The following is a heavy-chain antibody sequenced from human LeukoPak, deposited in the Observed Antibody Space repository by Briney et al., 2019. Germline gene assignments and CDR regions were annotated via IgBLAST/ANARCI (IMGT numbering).Heavy chain of an antibody. CDR3: ARDRLDTAMVWYMDV. CDR1: GFTFSSYG. J-gene: IGHJ6*03. CDR2: IWYDGSNK. Sequence: GRSLRLSCAASGFTFSSYGMHWVRQAPGKGLEWVAVIWYDGSNKYYADPVKGRFTISRDNSKNTLYLQMNSLRAEDTAVYYCARDRLDTAMVWYMDVWGKGTTVTVSS. D-gene: IGHD5-18*01. V-gene: IGHV3-33*01.